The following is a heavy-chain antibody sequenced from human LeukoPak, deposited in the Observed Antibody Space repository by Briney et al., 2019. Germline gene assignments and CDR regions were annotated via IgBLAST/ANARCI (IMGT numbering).Heavy chain of an antibody. CDR1: GFTFSSYS. Sequence: GGSLRLSCAASGFTFSSYSMNWVRQAPGKGLEWVSYISSSSSTIYYADSVKGRFTISRDNAKNSLYLQMNSLRAEDTAVYYCARRSDQYSSSPTPCYFDYWGQGTLVTVSS. J-gene: IGHJ4*02. V-gene: IGHV3-48*04. CDR3: ARRSDQYSSSPTPCYFDY. D-gene: IGHD6-13*01. CDR2: ISSSSSTI.